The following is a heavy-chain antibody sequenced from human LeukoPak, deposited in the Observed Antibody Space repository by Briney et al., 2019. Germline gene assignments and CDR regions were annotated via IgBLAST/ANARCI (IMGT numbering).Heavy chain of an antibody. D-gene: IGHD3-10*01. CDR1: GFDFSGSA. CDR2: ISTSGTYM. V-gene: IGHV3-21*01. Sequence: PGGSLRLSCAASGFDFSGSAIHWVRQTPGKGLQWVSSISTSGTYMFYADSVQGRFTISRDDARNSLYLQMTNVRAEDTAFYYCARSMVRETFDYWGQGTLVTVSS. CDR3: ARSMVRETFDY. J-gene: IGHJ4*02.